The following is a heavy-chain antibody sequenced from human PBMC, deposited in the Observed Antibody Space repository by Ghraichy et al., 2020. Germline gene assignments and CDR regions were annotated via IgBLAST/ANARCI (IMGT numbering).Heavy chain of an antibody. J-gene: IGHJ1*01. CDR2: INAGNGNT. Sequence: ASVKVSCKASGYTFTSYAMHWVRQAPGQRLEWMGWINAGNGNTKYSQKFQGRVTITRDTSASTAYMELSSLRSEDTAVYYCAREIAVAGRIGYFQHWGQGILVTVSS. CDR3: AREIAVAGRIGYFQH. D-gene: IGHD6-19*01. CDR1: GYTFTSYA. V-gene: IGHV1-3*01.